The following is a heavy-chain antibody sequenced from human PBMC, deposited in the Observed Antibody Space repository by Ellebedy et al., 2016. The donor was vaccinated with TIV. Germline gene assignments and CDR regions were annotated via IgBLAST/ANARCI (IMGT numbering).Heavy chain of an antibody. J-gene: IGHJ4*02. CDR3: ARHFRQRLYKGVDYSNYGGWM. D-gene: IGHD4-11*01. Sequence: SETLSLTCTVSGGSISSYYWGWIRQPPGKGLEWIGSIYYSGSTYYNPSLKSRVTISVDTSKNQFSLKLSSVTAADTAVYYCARHFRQRLYKGVDYSNYGGWMWGQGTLVTVSS. CDR2: IYYSGST. CDR1: GGSISSYY. V-gene: IGHV4-39*01.